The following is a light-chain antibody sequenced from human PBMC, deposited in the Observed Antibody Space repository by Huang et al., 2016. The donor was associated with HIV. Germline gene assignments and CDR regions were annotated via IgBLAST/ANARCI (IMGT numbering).Light chain of an antibody. J-gene: IGKJ4*01. CDR3: QQYNNFPPLT. V-gene: IGKV1-33*01. CDR1: QDITNY. Sequence: DIQMTQSPSSLSASVGDRITITCQASQDITNYLNWYQQKPGKAPKLLIYDASNLQTGVPSRFSGSGSGTDFTFTISSLQPDDIATYYCQQYNNFPPLTFGGGTRVEIK. CDR2: DAS.